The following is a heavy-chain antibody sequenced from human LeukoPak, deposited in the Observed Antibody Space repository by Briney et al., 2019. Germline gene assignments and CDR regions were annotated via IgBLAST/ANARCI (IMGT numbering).Heavy chain of an antibody. CDR2: IISNGGST. J-gene: IGHJ4*02. Sequence: GGSLRLSCAASGFTFSTYGMHWVRQAPGKGLEYVSGIISNGGSTFYSNSVKVRFTISRDNSKNTLYLQMGSLSAEDLAVYYCARDREGGHTYGYAFDYWGQGTLVTVSS. V-gene: IGHV3-64*01. CDR1: GFTFSTYG. D-gene: IGHD5-18*01. CDR3: ARDREGGHTYGYAFDY.